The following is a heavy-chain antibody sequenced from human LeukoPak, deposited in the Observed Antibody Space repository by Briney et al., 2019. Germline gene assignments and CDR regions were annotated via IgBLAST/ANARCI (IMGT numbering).Heavy chain of an antibody. CDR1: GFTFSNYW. Sequence: GGSLRLSCAASGFTFSNYWMHWVRQVPGKGLVWVSRINRDGSSTSYSNSVKGRFTISRDNSRNTLDLQMNSLRVEDTAGYYCVRERFNNDYEAWGQGILVTVSS. CDR3: VRERFNNDYEA. CDR2: INRDGSST. V-gene: IGHV3-74*01. D-gene: IGHD3-22*01. J-gene: IGHJ5*02.